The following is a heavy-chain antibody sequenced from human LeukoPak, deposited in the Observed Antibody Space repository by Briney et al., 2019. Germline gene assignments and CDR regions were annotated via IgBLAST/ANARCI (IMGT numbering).Heavy chain of an antibody. CDR3: ARSWVTIFGVAMNAFDI. CDR1: GFTFSSYS. D-gene: IGHD3-3*01. V-gene: IGHV3-21*01. Sequence: GGSLRLSCAASGFTFSSYSMNWVRQAPGKGLEWVSSISSSSSYIYYADSVKGRFTISRDNAKNSLYLQMNSLRAEDTAVYYCARSWVTIFGVAMNAFDIWGQGTMVTVSS. CDR2: ISSSSSYI. J-gene: IGHJ3*02.